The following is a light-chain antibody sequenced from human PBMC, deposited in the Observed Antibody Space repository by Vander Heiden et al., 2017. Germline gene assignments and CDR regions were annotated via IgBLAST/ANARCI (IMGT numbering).Light chain of an antibody. CDR2: GAS. V-gene: IGKV3-20*01. CDR1: QSVRSSY. J-gene: IGKJ2*01. Sequence: EIVLTQSPGTLSLSPGERATLSCRASQSVRSSYLAWYQQKPGQAPRLLIYGASSRATGLPDRFSGSGSGTDFTLTISRLEPEDFAVYYCQQYGSSPYTFGQGTRLEIK. CDR3: QQYGSSPYT.